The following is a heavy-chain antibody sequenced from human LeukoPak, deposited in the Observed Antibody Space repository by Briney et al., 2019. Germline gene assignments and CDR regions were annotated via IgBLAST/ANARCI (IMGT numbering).Heavy chain of an antibody. CDR2: IYRNSDGT. Sequence: ASVKVSCKASGYTFTGYYMHWVRQAPGQGLEWMGWIYRNSDGTNYAQKFQDRVAMTTDTSISTAYMELSRLRSDDTVVHYCARSGTAEGLVFDYWGQGTLVTVSS. CDR3: ARSGTAEGLVFDY. J-gene: IGHJ4*02. D-gene: IGHD7-27*01. CDR1: GYTFTGYY. V-gene: IGHV1-2*02.